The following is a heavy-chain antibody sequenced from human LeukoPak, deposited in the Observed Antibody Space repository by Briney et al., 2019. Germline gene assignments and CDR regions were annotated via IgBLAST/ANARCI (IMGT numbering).Heavy chain of an antibody. CDR3: ARGGPLTYYDFWSGYYPPFDC. J-gene: IGHJ4*02. CDR1: GYTFTSYG. CDR2: TSAYNGNT. V-gene: IGHV1-18*01. Sequence: GASVKVSCKASGYTFTSYGISWVRRAPGQGLEWMGWTSAYNGNTNYAQKLQGRVTMTTDTSTSTAYMELRSLRSDDTAVYYCARGGPLTYYDFWSGYYPPFDCWGQGTLVTVSS. D-gene: IGHD3-3*01.